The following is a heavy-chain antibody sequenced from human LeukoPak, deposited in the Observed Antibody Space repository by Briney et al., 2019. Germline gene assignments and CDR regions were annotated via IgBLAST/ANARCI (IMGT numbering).Heavy chain of an antibody. D-gene: IGHD3-3*01. J-gene: IGHJ4*02. CDR1: GYTFTSYG. Sequence: ASVKVSCKASGYTFTSYGISWVRQAPGQGLEWMGIINPSGGSTSYAQKFQGRVTMTRDTSTSTVYMELSSLRSEDTAVYYCARMAELRFLGEPRSFDYWGQGTLVTVSS. CDR3: ARMAELRFLGEPRSFDY. CDR2: INPSGGST. V-gene: IGHV1-46*01.